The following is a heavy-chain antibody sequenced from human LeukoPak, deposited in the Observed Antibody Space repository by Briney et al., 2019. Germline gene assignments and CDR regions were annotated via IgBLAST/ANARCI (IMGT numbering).Heavy chain of an antibody. J-gene: IGHJ4*02. Sequence: SETLSLTCTVSGGPISSSSYYWGWIRQPPGKGLEWIGIILQSGSTYYNPSLESRVTISVDTSKNQFSLKLSSVTAADTAIYYCAKHYMGSSYNRGLDYWGQGTLVTVSS. CDR3: AKHYMGSSYNRGLDY. D-gene: IGHD3-10*01. V-gene: IGHV4-39*01. CDR2: ILQSGST. CDR1: GGPISSSSYY.